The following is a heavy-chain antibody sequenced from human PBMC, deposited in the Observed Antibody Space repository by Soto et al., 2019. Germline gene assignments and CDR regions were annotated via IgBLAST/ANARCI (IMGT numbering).Heavy chain of an antibody. J-gene: IGHJ6*03. V-gene: IGHV4-59*01. CDR1: GGSITDSY. D-gene: IGHD7-27*01. CDR3: ARETRPWGFTPSYMDV. Sequence: QVQLQESGPGLVKPSETLSLTCTVSGGSITDSYWSWIRQPPGKGLEWIGYIYYGGSTSYNPSLKSRVTISVDSSKNHFSLKLTSVTAADTAVYYCARETRPWGFTPSYMDVWGKGTTVTVSS. CDR2: IYYGGST.